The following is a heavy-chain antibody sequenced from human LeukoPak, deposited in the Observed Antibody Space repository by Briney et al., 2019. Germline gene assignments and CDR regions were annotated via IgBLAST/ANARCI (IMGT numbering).Heavy chain of an antibody. CDR1: GGSISSGSYY. J-gene: IGHJ5*02. Sequence: PSETLSLTCTVSGGSISSGSYYWGWIRQPPGKGLEWIGSIYYGGSTYYNPSLKSRVTISVDTSKNQFSLKLSSVTAADTAVYYCARDIGITGKGWAVPWGQGTLVTVSS. CDR3: ARDIGITGKGWAVP. D-gene: IGHD1-20*01. CDR2: IYYGGST. V-gene: IGHV4-39*07.